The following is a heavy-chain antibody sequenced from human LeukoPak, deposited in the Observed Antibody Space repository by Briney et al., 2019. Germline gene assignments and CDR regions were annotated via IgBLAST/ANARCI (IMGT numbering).Heavy chain of an antibody. V-gene: IGHV4-59*12. J-gene: IGHJ5*02. CDR2: VFHSGVT. Sequence: SEALSLTCSVSGDSITSYSWSWIRQPPGRGLEWIGYVFHSGVTNYNPSLKSRVTLSLDTSKNQFSLKLKSVTAADTAVYFCATRADWFDPWGQGTLVTVSS. CDR1: GDSITSYS. CDR3: ATRADWFDP.